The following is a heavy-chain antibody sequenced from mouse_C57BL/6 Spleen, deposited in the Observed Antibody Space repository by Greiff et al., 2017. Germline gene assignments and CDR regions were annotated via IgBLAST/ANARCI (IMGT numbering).Heavy chain of an antibody. D-gene: IGHD1-1*01. CDR2: IYPRSGNT. J-gene: IGHJ3*01. Sequence: VQLVESGAELARPGASVKLSCKASGYTFTSYGISWVKQRTGQGLEWIGEIYPRSGNTYYNEKFKGKATLTADKSSSTAYMELRSLTSEDSAVYFCAREGYGSPWFAYWGQGTLVTVSA. V-gene: IGHV1-81*01. CDR1: GYTFTSYG. CDR3: AREGYGSPWFAY.